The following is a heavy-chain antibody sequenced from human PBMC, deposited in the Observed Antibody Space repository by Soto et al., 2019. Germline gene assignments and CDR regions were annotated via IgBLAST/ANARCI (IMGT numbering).Heavy chain of an antibody. CDR1: GGSINTVNYY. CDR2: IYNGGTT. J-gene: IGHJ4*02. V-gene: IGHV4-30-4*01. CDR3: AREPSGDKVDY. D-gene: IGHD7-27*01. Sequence: QVQLQESGPGLVKPSQTLSLTCTVSGGSINTVNYYWSWIRQSPDKGLEWSGHIYNGGTTYNNPTLTSRVTISVDTSNNQFSLKLSSVSATDTAVYSCAREPSGDKVDYGGQGTRVPVSS.